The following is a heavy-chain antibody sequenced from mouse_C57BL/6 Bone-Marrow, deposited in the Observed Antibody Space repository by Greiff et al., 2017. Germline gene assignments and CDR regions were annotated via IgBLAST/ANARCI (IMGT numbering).Heavy chain of an antibody. CDR1: GFTFSSYA. CDR3: ARERD. Sequence: EVKLVESGGGLVKPGGSLKLSCAASGFTFSSYAMSWVRQTPEKRLEWVATISDGGSYTYYPDNVKGRFTISRDNAKNTRYLQMSHLKSEDTAMYYCARERDWGQGTTLTVSS. J-gene: IGHJ2*01. CDR2: ISDGGSYT. V-gene: IGHV5-4*01.